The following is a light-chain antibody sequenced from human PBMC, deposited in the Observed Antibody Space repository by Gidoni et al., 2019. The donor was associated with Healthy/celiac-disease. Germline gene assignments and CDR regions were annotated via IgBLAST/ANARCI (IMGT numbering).Light chain of an antibody. V-gene: IGKV3-11*01. Sequence: EPVLTQSPATLSLSPGERATLSCRDSQSDSSYLACYQQNPGQAPRLLLYDASYRATGIPARFSGGGSSTDFTLTISSLEPEDFAVYYCQQRSNWPPLTFGGGTKVEIK. CDR1: QSDSSY. CDR3: QQRSNWPPLT. J-gene: IGKJ4*01. CDR2: DAS.